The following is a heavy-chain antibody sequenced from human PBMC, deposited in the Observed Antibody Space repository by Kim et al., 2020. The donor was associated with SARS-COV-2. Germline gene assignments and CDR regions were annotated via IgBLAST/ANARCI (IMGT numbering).Heavy chain of an antibody. CDR3: ARRNYPYYFDS. V-gene: IGHV4-39*01. D-gene: IGHD1-7*01. CDR2: T. J-gene: IGHJ4*02. Sequence: TYSNPSLTGRVSISIEASKNQFSLRLNSVTASDTALYYCARRNYPYYFDSWGQGILVTVSS.